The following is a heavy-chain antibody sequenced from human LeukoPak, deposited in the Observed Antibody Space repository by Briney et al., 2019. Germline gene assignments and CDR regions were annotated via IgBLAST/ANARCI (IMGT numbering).Heavy chain of an antibody. D-gene: IGHD1-1*01. Sequence: PSETLSLTCTVSGGSISSGGYYWSWIRQHPGKGLERIGYIYYSGSTYYNPSLKGRVTISVDTSKNQFSLKLSSVTAADTAVYYCARVGELEPFDYWGQGTLVTVSS. J-gene: IGHJ4*02. CDR1: GGSISSGGYY. CDR3: ARVGELEPFDY. CDR2: IYYSGST. V-gene: IGHV4-31*03.